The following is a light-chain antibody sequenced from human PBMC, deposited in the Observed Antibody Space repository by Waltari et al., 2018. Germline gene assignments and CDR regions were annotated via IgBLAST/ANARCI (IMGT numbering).Light chain of an antibody. Sequence: QSILTQPPSASGTPGQRVTISCSGSSSNIGSSYVFWYQQLPGTAPKLLIYINNQRPSGVPARFSGSKSATSASLANSGLRSEDEADYYCAAWDDSLSGPVFGEGTKVTVL. CDR2: INN. CDR1: SSNIGSSY. V-gene: IGLV1-47*01. CDR3: AAWDDSLSGPV. J-gene: IGLJ3*02.